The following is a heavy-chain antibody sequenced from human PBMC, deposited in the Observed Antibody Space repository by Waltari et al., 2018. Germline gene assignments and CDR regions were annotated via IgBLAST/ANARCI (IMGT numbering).Heavy chain of an antibody. D-gene: IGHD6-13*01. Sequence: EVQLVESGGGLIQPGGSLRLSCAASGFTVSSSYMSWVRQAPGKGLGWVSLIYSSGTTYYIDSVKGRFTISRDISKNTLYLQMNSLRAEDTAVYYCARDLGYGSSWGYWGQGTLVTVSS. CDR1: GFTVSSSY. V-gene: IGHV3-53*01. CDR3: ARDLGYGSSWGY. J-gene: IGHJ4*02. CDR2: IYSSGTT.